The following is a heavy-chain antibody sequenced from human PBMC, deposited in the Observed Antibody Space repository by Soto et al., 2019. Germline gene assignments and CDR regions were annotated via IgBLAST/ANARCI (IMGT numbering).Heavy chain of an antibody. Sequence: ASVKVSCKVSGYTLTELSMHWVRQAPGKGLEWMGGFDPEDGETIYAQKFQGRVTMTEDTSTDTAYMELSSLRSEDTAVYYCATVTIFGVVIGYWGQGTLVTVSS. J-gene: IGHJ4*02. D-gene: IGHD3-3*01. CDR2: FDPEDGET. CDR3: ATVTIFGVVIGY. CDR1: GYTLTELS. V-gene: IGHV1-24*01.